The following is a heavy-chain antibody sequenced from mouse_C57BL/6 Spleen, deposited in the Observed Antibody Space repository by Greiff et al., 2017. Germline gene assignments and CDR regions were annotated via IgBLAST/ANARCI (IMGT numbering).Heavy chain of an antibody. CDR2: IDTNSGCT. CDR3: AKERYGTGTLDY. CDR1: GYTFTSYW. D-gene: IGHD4-1*01. J-gene: IGHJ2*01. Sequence: QVQLQQPGAELVKPGASVKLSCKASGYTFTSYWMHWVKQRPGRGLEWIGRIDTNSGCTKYNEKFKSKATLTVDKPSSTAYMQLSSLTSEDSAVYYCAKERYGTGTLDYWGQGTTLTVSS. V-gene: IGHV1-72*01.